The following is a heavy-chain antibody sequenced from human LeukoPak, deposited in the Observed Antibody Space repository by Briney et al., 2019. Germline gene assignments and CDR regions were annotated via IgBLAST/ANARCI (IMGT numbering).Heavy chain of an antibody. Sequence: PSEALSLTCTVSGGSISSYYWSWIRQPPGKGLEWIGYIYYSGSTNYNPSLKSRVTISVDTSKNQFSLKLSSVTAADTAVYYCARDSPIAVAGTGAFDIWGQGTMVTVSS. CDR1: GGSISSYY. CDR3: ARDSPIAVAGTGAFDI. CDR2: IYYSGST. D-gene: IGHD6-19*01. V-gene: IGHV4-59*01. J-gene: IGHJ3*02.